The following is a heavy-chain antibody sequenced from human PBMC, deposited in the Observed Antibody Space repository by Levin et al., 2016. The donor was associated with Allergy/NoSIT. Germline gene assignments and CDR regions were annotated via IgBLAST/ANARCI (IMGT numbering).Heavy chain of an antibody. CDR2: INPSGGST. D-gene: IGHD5-18*01. CDR3: AREDGDTAMGQGTQFDP. V-gene: IGHV1-46*01. J-gene: IGHJ5*02. Sequence: WVRQAPGQGLEWMGIINPSGGSTSYAQKFQGRVTMTRDTSTSTVYMELSSLRSEDTAVYYCAREDGDTAMGQGTQFDPWGQGTLVTVSS.